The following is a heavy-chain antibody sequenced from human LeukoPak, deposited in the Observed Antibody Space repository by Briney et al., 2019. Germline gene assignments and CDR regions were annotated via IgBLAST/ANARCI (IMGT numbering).Heavy chain of an antibody. CDR3: AKWSAARHLDY. CDR1: GFTFSTYW. J-gene: IGHJ4*02. Sequence: PGGSLRLSCAASGFTFSTYWMHWVRQAPGKGLVWVSRISSDGSITYYADSVKGRFTISRDNSKNTLYLQMNSLRAEDTAVYYCAKWSAARHLDYWGQGTLVTVSS. D-gene: IGHD6-6*01. CDR2: ISSDGSIT. V-gene: IGHV3-74*01.